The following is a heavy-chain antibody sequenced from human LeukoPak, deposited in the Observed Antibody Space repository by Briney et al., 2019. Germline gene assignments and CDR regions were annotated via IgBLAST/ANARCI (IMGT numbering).Heavy chain of an antibody. Sequence: GGSLRLSCAASGFTFSSYAMSWVRQAPGKGLEWVSAISGSGGSTYYADSVKGRLTISRDDSKNTLYLQMNSLRAEDTAVYYRAKEGYDFWSGYYRLFDYWGQGTLVTVSS. CDR3: AKEGYDFWSGYYRLFDY. V-gene: IGHV3-23*01. J-gene: IGHJ4*02. CDR2: ISGSGGST. CDR1: GFTFSSYA. D-gene: IGHD3-3*01.